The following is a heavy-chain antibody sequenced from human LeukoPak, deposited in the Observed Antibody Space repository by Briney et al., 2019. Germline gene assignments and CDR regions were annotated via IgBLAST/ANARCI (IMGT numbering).Heavy chain of an antibody. J-gene: IGHJ4*02. CDR2: IYYSGST. CDR3: ARGHRGVVVPAARYLYRAYYFDY. CDR1: GGSISSSSYY. D-gene: IGHD2-2*01. V-gene: IGHV4-39*01. Sequence: SETLSLTCTVSGGSISSSSYYWGWIRQAPGKGLEWVGSIYYSGSTHYNPSLKSRVTISVDTSKNQFSLKLSSVTAADTAVYYCARGHRGVVVPAARYLYRAYYFDYWGQGTLVTVSS.